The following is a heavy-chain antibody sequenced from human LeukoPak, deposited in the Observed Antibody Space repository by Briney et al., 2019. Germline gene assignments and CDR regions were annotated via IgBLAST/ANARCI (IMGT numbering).Heavy chain of an antibody. CDR3: AKMYSSGWNDIYWYFDY. J-gene: IGHJ4*02. Sequence: GGSLRLSCAASGFTFSSYAMSWVRQAPGKGLEWVSAISGSDGSTYYADSVKGRFTISRDNSKNTLYLQMNSLRAEDTAVYYCAKMYSSGWNDIYWYFDYWGQGTLVTVSS. CDR1: GFTFSSYA. D-gene: IGHD6-19*01. CDR2: ISGSDGST. V-gene: IGHV3-23*01.